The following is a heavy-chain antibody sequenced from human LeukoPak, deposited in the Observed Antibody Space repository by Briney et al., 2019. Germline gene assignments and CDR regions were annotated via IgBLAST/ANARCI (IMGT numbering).Heavy chain of an antibody. CDR1: GGSISSYY. D-gene: IGHD3-22*01. J-gene: IGHJ4*02. Sequence: SETLSLTCTVSGGSISSYYWSWLRQPPGKGLEWIGYIYTSGSTNYNPSLKSRVTISVDTSKNQFSLKLSSVTAADTAVYYCARQGYYDSSGYYYYFDYWGQGTLVTVSS. CDR3: ARQGYYDSSGYYYYFDY. CDR2: IYTSGST. V-gene: IGHV4-4*09.